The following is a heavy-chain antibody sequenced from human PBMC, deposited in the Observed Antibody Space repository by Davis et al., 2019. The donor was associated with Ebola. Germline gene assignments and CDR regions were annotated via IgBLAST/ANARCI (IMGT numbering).Heavy chain of an antibody. CDR3: ARGYGSGRHFDY. CDR2: ISGSGGST. D-gene: IGHD3-10*01. CDR1: GFTFSSYA. V-gene: IGHV3-23*01. J-gene: IGHJ4*02. Sequence: PGGSLRLSCAASGFTFSSYAMSWVRQAPGKGLEWVSAISGSGGSTYYADSVKGRFTISRDNSKNTLYLQMNSLTDEDTAIYYCARGYGSGRHFDYWGQGTLVTVSS.